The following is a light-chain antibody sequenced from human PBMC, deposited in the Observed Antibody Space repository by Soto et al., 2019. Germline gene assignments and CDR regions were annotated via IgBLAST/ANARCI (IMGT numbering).Light chain of an antibody. CDR1: SIDVGGYNY. CDR2: EVS. V-gene: IGLV2-14*01. CDR3: RSYTRSSIWV. Sequence: QSALTQPASVSGSPGQSITISCTVISIDVGGYNYVSWYQQHPGKAPKLMSYEVSSRPSGVSNRFSVSKSGTTASLTIFGPQAEDEADSYCRSYTRSSIWVFGGGTKLTV. J-gene: IGLJ3*02.